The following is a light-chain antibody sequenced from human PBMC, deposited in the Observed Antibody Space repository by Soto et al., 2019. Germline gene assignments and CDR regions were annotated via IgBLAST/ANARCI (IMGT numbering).Light chain of an antibody. Sequence: ETVMTQSPATLSVSPGERPTLSCRASQSVSSNLAWYQQKPGQAPRLLIYDASTRATGIPARFSGSGSGTEFTLTISSLQSEDFAGDYCQQYNTWPLTFGPGTKVDIK. CDR3: QQYNTWPLT. J-gene: IGKJ3*01. CDR1: QSVSSN. CDR2: DAS. V-gene: IGKV3-15*01.